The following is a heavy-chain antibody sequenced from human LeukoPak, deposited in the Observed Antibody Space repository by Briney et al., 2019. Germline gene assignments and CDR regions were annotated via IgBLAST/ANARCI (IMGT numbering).Heavy chain of an antibody. J-gene: IGHJ6*02. D-gene: IGHD3-9*01. CDR3: ARYMLTGSYYYGMDV. CDR1: GGSISSSSYY. Sequence: SETLSLTCTVSGGSISSSSYYWGWVRQSPGNKLEWIGSIHYSGSTLYNPSLRSQITMSVDTSTEQFSLELTSVAAADTAIYYCARYMLTGSYYYGMDVWGQGTTVTVSS. V-gene: IGHV4-39*01. CDR2: IHYSGST.